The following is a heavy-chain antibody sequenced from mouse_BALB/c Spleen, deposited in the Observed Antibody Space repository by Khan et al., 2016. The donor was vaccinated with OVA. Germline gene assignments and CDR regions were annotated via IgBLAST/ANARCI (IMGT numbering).Heavy chain of an antibody. Sequence: VQLQQSGPDLVKPSQSLSLTCTVTGYSITSGYAWNWIRQFPGNKLEWMGHISYSGVTSYTPSLKSRISITRDTSKNQFFLQLNSVTTEDTATYYCARGNYYGYYCDYWGQGTTLTVSS. D-gene: IGHD1-1*01. CDR2: ISYSGVT. V-gene: IGHV3-2*02. J-gene: IGHJ2*01. CDR3: ARGNYYGYYCDY. CDR1: GYSITSGYA.